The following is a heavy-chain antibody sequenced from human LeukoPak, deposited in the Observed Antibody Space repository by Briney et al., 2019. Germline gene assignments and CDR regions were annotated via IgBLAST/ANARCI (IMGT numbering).Heavy chain of an antibody. D-gene: IGHD4-23*01. Sequence: GASVKVSCKGSGYTFTSYDINWVRQATGQGLEWMGWMNPNSGNTGYAQKFQGRVTITRNTSISTAYMELSSLRSEDTAVYYCAREPDYGGNEGFFDPWGQGTLVTVSS. CDR1: GYTFTSYD. CDR2: MNPNSGNT. CDR3: AREPDYGGNEGFFDP. V-gene: IGHV1-8*03. J-gene: IGHJ5*02.